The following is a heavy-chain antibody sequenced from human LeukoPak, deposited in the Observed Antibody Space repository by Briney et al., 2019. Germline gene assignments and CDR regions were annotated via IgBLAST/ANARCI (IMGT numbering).Heavy chain of an antibody. CDR2: ISRSSTTI. CDR3: AKDGWDIVVVVAAISHYYYMDV. V-gene: IGHV3-48*01. J-gene: IGHJ6*03. CDR1: GFTFSNYG. Sequence: GGSLRLSCAASGFTFSNYGMHWVRQAPGKGLEWVSFISRSSTTIYYADSVKGRFTISRDNAKNSLYLLMNSLRAEDTAVYYCAKDGWDIVVVVAAISHYYYMDVWGKGTTVTISS. D-gene: IGHD2-15*01.